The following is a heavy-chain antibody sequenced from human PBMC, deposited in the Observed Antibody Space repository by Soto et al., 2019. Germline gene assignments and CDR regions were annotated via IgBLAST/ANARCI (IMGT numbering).Heavy chain of an antibody. J-gene: IGHJ4*02. D-gene: IGHD6-25*01. V-gene: IGHV4-4*01. CDR1: GFTFSSYA. CDR2: IYHLGKT. Sequence: GSLRLSCAASGFTFSSYAMNWVRQTPGKGLEWIGDIYHLGKTNHYNPSLKSRVTISLNKSQNQLSLRLTSVTAADTAVYFCANFIGAAGRIWGQGTLVTVSS. CDR3: ANFIGAAGRI.